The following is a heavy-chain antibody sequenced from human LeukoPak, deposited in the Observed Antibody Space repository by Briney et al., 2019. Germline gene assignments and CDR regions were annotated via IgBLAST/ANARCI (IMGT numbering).Heavy chain of an antibody. CDR2: IRYDGSNK. V-gene: IGHV3-30*02. CDR1: GFTFSSYG. D-gene: IGHD3-3*01. J-gene: IGHJ6*03. CDR3: ARESSIFQVVARSYMDV. Sequence: GGSLRLSCAASGFTFSSYGMHWVRQAPGKGLEWVAFIRYDGSNKYYADSVKGRFTISRDNSKNTLYLQMNSLRAEDTAVYYCARESSIFQVVARSYMDVWGKGTTVTVSS.